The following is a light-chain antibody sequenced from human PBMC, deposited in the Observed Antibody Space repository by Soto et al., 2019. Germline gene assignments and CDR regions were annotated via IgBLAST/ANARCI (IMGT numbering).Light chain of an antibody. J-gene: IGKJ2*01. V-gene: IGKV1-39*01. CDR3: QQSYNHPMYT. Sequence: DIQMTQSPSSLSASVGDRVTITCRASQSITISLNWYQQKPGKVPKLLIYAASSLQSGVPSRFSGSGSGTEFTLTISSLQPEDFATYYCQQSYNHPMYTFGQGT. CDR2: AAS. CDR1: QSITIS.